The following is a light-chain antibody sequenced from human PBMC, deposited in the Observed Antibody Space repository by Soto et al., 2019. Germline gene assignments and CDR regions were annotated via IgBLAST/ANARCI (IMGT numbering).Light chain of an antibody. CDR2: DAS. CDR1: QSINRH. J-gene: IGKJ4*01. CDR3: QQRSNWPPVT. Sequence: EIVLTQSPATLSLSPGERATLSCRASQSINRHLAWYRQKPGQAPRLLIYDASNRATGIPARFSGSGSGTDFTLTISRLEPEDCGVYYCQQRSNWPPVTFGGGTKVEIK. V-gene: IGKV3-11*01.